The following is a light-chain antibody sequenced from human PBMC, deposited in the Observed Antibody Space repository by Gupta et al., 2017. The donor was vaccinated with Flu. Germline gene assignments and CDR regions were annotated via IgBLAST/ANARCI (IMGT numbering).Light chain of an antibody. CDR3: QQYGTSVRT. CDR1: QRVSSTY. J-gene: IGKJ1*01. Sequence: GTLSLSPGERATLSCKASQRVSSTYLAWYQQKPGQAPRLLIYDASRRATGIPDRFSGSGSGTDFTLTIGRLEPEDFAVYYCQQYGTSVRTFGQGTEVEIK. V-gene: IGKV3-20*01. CDR2: DAS.